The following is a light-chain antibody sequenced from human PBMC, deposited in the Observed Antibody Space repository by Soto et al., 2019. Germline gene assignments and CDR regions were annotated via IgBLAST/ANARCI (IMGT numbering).Light chain of an antibody. J-gene: IGLJ3*02. CDR2: STD. Sequence: QAVVTQEPSLTVSPGGTVTLTCAVSSGAVVSGYYPNWYQQKPGQAPRALIYSTDKKHSWTPARFSGSLIGDKAALTVTGVQPEDEADYYCLLFFGSARVFGGGTKLTVL. V-gene: IGLV7-43*01. CDR3: LLFFGSARV. CDR1: SGAVVSGYY.